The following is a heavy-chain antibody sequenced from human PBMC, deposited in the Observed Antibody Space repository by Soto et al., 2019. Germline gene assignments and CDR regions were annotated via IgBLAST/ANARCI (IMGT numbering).Heavy chain of an antibody. J-gene: IGHJ6*02. Sequence: VKVSCKPSGYSFSDYFIQWVRQAPGQGLEWVAWINPKTAATNYAKKFRGRVSLTWDTSSTTAYMELTRLRPDDTAVYYCARIKWGLNYYNGMDVWGQGTTVTVSS. CDR3: ARIKWGLNYYNGMDV. V-gene: IGHV1-2*02. CDR1: GYSFSDYF. D-gene: IGHD1-26*01. CDR2: INPKTAAT.